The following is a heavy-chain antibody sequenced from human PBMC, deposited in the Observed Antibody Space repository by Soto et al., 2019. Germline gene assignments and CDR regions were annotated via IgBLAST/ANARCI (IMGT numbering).Heavy chain of an antibody. CDR2: ISGSGGST. CDR3: AKVAVARNVYYYYGMDV. D-gene: IGHD6-19*01. V-gene: IGHV3-23*01. Sequence: PGGSLRLSCAASGFTFSSYSISWVRQAPGKGLEWVSAISGSGGSTYYADSVKGRFTISRDNSKNTLYLQMNSLRAEDTAVYYCAKVAVARNVYYYYGMDVWGQRTTVTVSS. CDR1: GFTFSSYS. J-gene: IGHJ6*02.